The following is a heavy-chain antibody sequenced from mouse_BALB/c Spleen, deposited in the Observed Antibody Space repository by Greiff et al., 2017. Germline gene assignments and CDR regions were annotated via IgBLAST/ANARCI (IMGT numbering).Heavy chain of an antibody. CDR1: GYTFTSYY. D-gene: IGHD2-4*01. V-gene: IGHV1S56*01. J-gene: IGHJ1*01. CDR3: ARNDYDVWYFDV. CDR2: IYPGNVNT. Sequence: VQLQQSGPELVKPGASVRISCKASGYTFTSYYIHWVKQRPGQGLEWIGWIYPGNVNTKYNEKFKGKATLTADKSSSTAYMQLSSLTSEDSAVYFCARNDYDVWYFDVWGAGTTVTVSS.